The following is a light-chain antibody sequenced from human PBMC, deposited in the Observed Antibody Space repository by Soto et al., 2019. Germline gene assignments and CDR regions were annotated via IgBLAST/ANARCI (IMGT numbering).Light chain of an antibody. CDR3: AAWDDSLSGLYV. CDR1: SSNIGSNY. V-gene: IGLV1-47*01. J-gene: IGLJ1*01. CDR2: RNN. Sequence: QSALTQPPSASGTPGQGVTISCSGSSSNIGSNYVYWYQQLPGTAPKLLIYRNNQRPSGVPDRFSGSKSGTSASLAISGLRSEDEADYYCAAWDDSLSGLYVFGTGTKVIVL.